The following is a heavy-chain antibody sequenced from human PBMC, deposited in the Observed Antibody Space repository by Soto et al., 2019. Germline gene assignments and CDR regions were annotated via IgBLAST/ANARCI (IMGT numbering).Heavy chain of an antibody. D-gene: IGHD3-10*01. J-gene: IGHJ6*02. Sequence: GGSLRLSCAASGFTFSSYGMHWVRQAPGKGLEWVAVISYDGSNKYYADSVKGRFTISRDNSKNTLYLQMNSLRAEVTAVYYCANIYGSSDVWGQGTTVTVSS. CDR1: GFTFSSYG. CDR3: ANIYGSSDV. V-gene: IGHV3-30*18. CDR2: ISYDGSNK.